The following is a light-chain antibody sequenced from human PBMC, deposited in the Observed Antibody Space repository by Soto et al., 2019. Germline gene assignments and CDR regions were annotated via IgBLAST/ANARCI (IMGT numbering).Light chain of an antibody. V-gene: IGKV3-20*01. J-gene: IGKJ5*01. Sequence: IVLKQSPSTMPWSPGERATLSWGASQSISSNLAWYQEKPGQAPRLLMFRPSSRATGIPDRFSGSGSGTDFTLTISRLEHEDFAAYYCQQYGSSHPITFGQGTRLEIK. CDR1: QSISSN. CDR2: RPS. CDR3: QQYGSSHPIT.